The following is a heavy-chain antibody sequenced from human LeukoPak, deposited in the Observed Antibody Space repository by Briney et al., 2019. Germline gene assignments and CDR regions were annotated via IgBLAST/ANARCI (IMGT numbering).Heavy chain of an antibody. J-gene: IGHJ4*02. Sequence: GGSLRLSCAASGFVFGAFSMNWVRQAPGKGLEWVSSISGDSAQIYNADSVRGRFTISRDNAENSVYLEMKSLTVEDTAVYYCARDTSEVYQWLVLDHWGQGALVTVSS. CDR2: ISGDSAQI. V-gene: IGHV3-21*06. CDR1: GFVFGAFS. D-gene: IGHD6-19*01. CDR3: ARDTSEVYQWLVLDH.